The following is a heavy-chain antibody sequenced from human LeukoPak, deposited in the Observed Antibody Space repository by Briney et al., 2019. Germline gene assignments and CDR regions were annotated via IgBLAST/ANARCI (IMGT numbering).Heavy chain of an antibody. Sequence: GGSLRLSCAASGLTVSSNYMSWVRQAPGKGLEWVSVIYSGGSTYYADSVKGRFTISRDNSKNTLYLQMNSLRAEDTAVYYCAREGDRSHHAFDIWGQGTMVTVSS. CDR3: AREGDRSHHAFDI. CDR1: GLTVSSNY. CDR2: IYSGGST. V-gene: IGHV3-53*01. J-gene: IGHJ3*02. D-gene: IGHD2-15*01.